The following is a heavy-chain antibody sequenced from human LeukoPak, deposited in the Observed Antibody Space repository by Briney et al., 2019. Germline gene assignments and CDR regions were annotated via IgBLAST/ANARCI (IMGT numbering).Heavy chain of an antibody. J-gene: IGHJ4*02. V-gene: IGHV1-69*04. D-gene: IGHD1-26*01. CDR1: GGTFSSYA. Sequence: SVKVSCTASGGTFSSYAISWVRQAPGQGLEWMGRIIPILGIANYAQKFQGRVTITADKSTSTAYMELSSLRSEDTAVYYCAIRLISGSYSKGDYFDYWGQGTLVTVSS. CDR2: IIPILGIA. CDR3: AIRLISGSYSKGDYFDY.